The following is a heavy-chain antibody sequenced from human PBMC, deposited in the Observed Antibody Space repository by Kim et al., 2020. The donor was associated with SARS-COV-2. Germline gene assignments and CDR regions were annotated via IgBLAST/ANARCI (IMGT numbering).Heavy chain of an antibody. D-gene: IGHD1-1*01. V-gene: IGHV3-73*01. Sequence: GGSLRLSCAASGFTFSGSAMHWVRQASGKGLEWVGRIRSKANSYATTYAASVKGRFTISRDDSKTTAYMQMNSLKTEDTAVYYCTRVPGTTLDFWDTFDIWGQGTMFTVSS. CDR2: IRSKANSYAT. J-gene: IGHJ3*02. CDR3: TRVPGTTLDFWDTFDI. CDR1: GFTFSGSA.